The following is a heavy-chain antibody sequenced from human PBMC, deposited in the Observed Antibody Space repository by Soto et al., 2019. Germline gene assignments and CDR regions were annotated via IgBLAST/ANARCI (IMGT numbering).Heavy chain of an antibody. D-gene: IGHD2-15*01. CDR2: INWNSGSI. J-gene: IGHJ4*02. Sequence: PGGSLRLSCAASGFTFDDYAMHWVRQAPGKGLEWVSGINWNSGSIDYADSVKGRFTISRDNAKTSLYLQMNSLRAEDTALYYCATGYCSGDNCITPTSASDYWGQGTLVTV. V-gene: IGHV3-9*01. CDR3: ATGYCSGDNCITPTSASDY. CDR1: GFTFDDYA.